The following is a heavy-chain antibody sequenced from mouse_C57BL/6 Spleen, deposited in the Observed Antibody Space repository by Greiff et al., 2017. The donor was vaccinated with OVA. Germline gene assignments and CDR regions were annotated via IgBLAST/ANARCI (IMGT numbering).Heavy chain of an antibody. Sequence: QVQLQQSGAELAKPGASVKLSCKASGYTFTSYWMHWVKQRPGQGLEWIGYINPSSGYTKYNQKFKDKATFTADKSSSTAYMQLSSLTYEDSAVYYCARPGTGYFDVWGTGTTVTVSS. V-gene: IGHV1-7*01. CDR3: ARPGTGYFDV. CDR1: GYTFTSYW. D-gene: IGHD4-1*01. J-gene: IGHJ1*03. CDR2: INPSSGYT.